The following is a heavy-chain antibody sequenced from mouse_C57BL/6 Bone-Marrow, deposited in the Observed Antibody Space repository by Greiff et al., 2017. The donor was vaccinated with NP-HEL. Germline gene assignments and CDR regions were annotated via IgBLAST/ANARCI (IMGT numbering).Heavy chain of an antibody. CDR2: ISSGGSYT. CDR3: ARHLVTTGGVDY. D-gene: IGHD2-2*01. CDR1: GFTFSSYG. Sequence: EVKLVESGGDLVKPGGSLKLSCAASGFTFSSYGMSWVRQTPDKRLEWVATISSGGSYTYYPDSVKGRFTISRDNAKNTLYLQMSSLKSEATAMYYCARHLVTTGGVDYWGQGTTLTVSS. V-gene: IGHV5-6*01. J-gene: IGHJ2*01.